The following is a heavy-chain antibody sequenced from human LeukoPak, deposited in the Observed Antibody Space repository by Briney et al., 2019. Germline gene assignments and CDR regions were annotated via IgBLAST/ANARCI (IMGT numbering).Heavy chain of an antibody. CDR3: AKDDPRVGATRNWFDP. CDR2: ISGSGGST. J-gene: IGHJ5*02. CDR1: GFTFDNYG. Sequence: GGSLRLSCVASGFTFDNYGMSWVRQAPGKGLEWVSAISGSGGSTYYADSVKGRFTISRDNSKNTLYLQMNSLRAEDTAVYYCAKDDPRVGATRNWFDPWGQGTLVTVSS. D-gene: IGHD1-26*01. V-gene: IGHV3-23*01.